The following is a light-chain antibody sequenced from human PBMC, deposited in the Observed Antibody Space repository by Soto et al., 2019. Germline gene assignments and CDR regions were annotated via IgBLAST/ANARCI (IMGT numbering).Light chain of an antibody. CDR3: QQQGT. J-gene: IGKJ2*01. V-gene: IGKV3-20*01. Sequence: EIVLTQSPGTLSSSPGERATLSCRASEYLSSSYLVWYQQKPGQAPRLFIYAASRRATGIPDRFSGGGSATEYTLTANTLEPEDFAVYSCQQQGTFGQGTKLEIK. CDR1: EYLSSSY. CDR2: AAS.